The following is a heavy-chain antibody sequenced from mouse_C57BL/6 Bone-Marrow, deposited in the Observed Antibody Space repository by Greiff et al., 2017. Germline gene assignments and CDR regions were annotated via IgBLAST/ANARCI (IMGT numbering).Heavy chain of an antibody. Sequence: QVQLKESGPGLVQPSQSLSITCTVSGFSLTSYGVHWVRQSPGKGLEWLGVVWSGGSTDYNAAFISRLSISKDNSKSQVFFKRNSLQDDDTAIYYCARVKYGSSYVGYFDVWGTGTTVTVSS. CDR2: VWSGGST. CDR1: GFSLTSYG. V-gene: IGHV2-2*01. CDR3: ARVKYGSSYVGYFDV. D-gene: IGHD1-1*01. J-gene: IGHJ1*03.